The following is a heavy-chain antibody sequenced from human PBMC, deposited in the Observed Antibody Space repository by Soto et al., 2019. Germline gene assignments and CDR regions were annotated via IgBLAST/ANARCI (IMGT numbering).Heavy chain of an antibody. Sequence: QAQLQESGGGVVQPGTSLRLSCAASAFSFSTSGMHWVRQAPGKGLEWVAAIWDDGGNKYYADSVRGRFTISRDNSNNMLFLQMNSLRAEDTALYYCARSSGSYFVAFYDTWGQGTLVSVSS. CDR3: ARSSGSYFVAFYDT. CDR1: AFSFSTSG. D-gene: IGHD1-26*01. V-gene: IGHV3-33*01. CDR2: IWDDGGNK. J-gene: IGHJ5*02.